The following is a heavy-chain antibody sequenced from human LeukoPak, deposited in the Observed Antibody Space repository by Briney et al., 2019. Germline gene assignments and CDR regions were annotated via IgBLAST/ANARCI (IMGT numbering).Heavy chain of an antibody. D-gene: IGHD5-18*01. CDR2: IIPIFGTA. Sequence: SVKVSCKASGGTFISYAISWVRQAPGQGLEWMGGIIPIFGTANYAQKFQGRVTITTDESTSTAYMELSSLRSEDTAVYYCARDRWGIQLWSEHWFDPWGQGTLVTVSS. CDR1: GGTFISYA. CDR3: ARDRWGIQLWSEHWFDP. J-gene: IGHJ5*02. V-gene: IGHV1-69*05.